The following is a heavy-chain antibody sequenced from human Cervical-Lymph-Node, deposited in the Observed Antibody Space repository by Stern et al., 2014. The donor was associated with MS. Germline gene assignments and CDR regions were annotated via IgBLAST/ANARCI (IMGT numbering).Heavy chain of an antibody. CDR3: ARAIGFCSGGNCEPYYYYGIDV. V-gene: IGHV3-9*01. D-gene: IGHD2-15*01. CDR1: GFRFDDYA. J-gene: IGHJ6*02. Sequence: EVQLLESGGDLVQPGRSLRLSCAASGFRFDDYAMYWVRQAPGKGLEWVSGISWSSGKRGYADSVKGRFTISRDNVKNSLFLQMNSLRSEDTASYYCARAIGFCSGGNCEPYYYYGIDVWGQGTRVTVSS. CDR2: ISWSSGKR.